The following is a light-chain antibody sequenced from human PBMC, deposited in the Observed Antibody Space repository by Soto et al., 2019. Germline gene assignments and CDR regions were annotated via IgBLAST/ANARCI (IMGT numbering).Light chain of an antibody. J-gene: IGLJ2*01. CDR2: SNN. CDR3: SAWDDSLNGPV. Sequence: QSVLTQPPSASGTPGQRVTISCSGSSSNIGSNTVNWYQQLQGTAAQLLIYSNNQRPSGVADRFSGSKSGTSASLAISGLQSEDDADYYCSAWDDSLNGPVFGGGTKLTVL. V-gene: IGLV1-44*01. CDR1: SSNIGSNT.